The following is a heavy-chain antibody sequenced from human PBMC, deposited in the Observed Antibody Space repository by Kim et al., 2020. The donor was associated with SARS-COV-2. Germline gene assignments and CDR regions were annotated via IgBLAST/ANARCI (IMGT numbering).Heavy chain of an antibody. V-gene: IGHV1-2*06. CDR2: LSANSGGT. CDR1: GYTFTDYH. Sequence: ASVKVSCKASGYTFTDYHIHWVRQAPGQGLEWMGRLSANSGGTNYAQSFQGRVTMTRDTYISTVYLAMTRLRSDDTAVYYCARSSLLDFDAWGQVTLVTV. D-gene: IGHD2-15*01. J-gene: IGHJ4*02. CDR3: ARSSLLDFDA.